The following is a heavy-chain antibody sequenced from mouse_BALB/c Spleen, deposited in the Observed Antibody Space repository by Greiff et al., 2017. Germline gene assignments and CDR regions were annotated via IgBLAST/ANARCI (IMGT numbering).Heavy chain of an antibody. CDR2: ISSGGSYT. V-gene: IGHV5-6*01. D-gene: IGHD3-2*01. J-gene: IGHJ2*01. CDR1: GFTFSSYG. Sequence: EVMLVESGGDLVKPGGSLKLSCAASGFTFSSYGMSWVRQTPDKRLEWVATISSGGSYTYYPDSVKGRFTISRDNAKNTLYLQMSSLKSEDTAMYYCARIDSSGYFDYWGQGTTLTVSS. CDR3: ARIDSSGYFDY.